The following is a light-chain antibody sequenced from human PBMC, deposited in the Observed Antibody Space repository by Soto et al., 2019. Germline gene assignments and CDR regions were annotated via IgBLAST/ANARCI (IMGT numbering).Light chain of an antibody. CDR3: QQYYSNPLT. V-gene: IGKV4-1*01. Sequence: DIVMTQSPDSLAVSLGERATINCKSSQIVLYSSNNKNYLAWYQQKPGQPPKLIIYWASTRESGVPDRFSGSGSGTDFTLTISSLQAEDVAVYYCQQYYSNPLTFGGGTTVDIK. J-gene: IGKJ4*01. CDR2: WAS. CDR1: QIVLYSSNNKNY.